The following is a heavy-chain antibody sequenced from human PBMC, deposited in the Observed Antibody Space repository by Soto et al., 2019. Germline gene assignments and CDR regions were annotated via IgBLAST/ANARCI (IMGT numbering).Heavy chain of an antibody. CDR1: GFTFSSYA. Sequence: GGSLRLSCAASGFTFSSYAMSWVRQAPGKGLEWVSAISGSGGSTYYADSVKGRFTISRDNSKNTLYLQMNSLRAEDTAVYYCAKGSDDPRYSGSYSDWGQGTLVTAPQ. V-gene: IGHV3-23*01. D-gene: IGHD1-26*01. CDR3: AKGSDDPRYSGSYSD. J-gene: IGHJ4*02. CDR2: ISGSGGST.